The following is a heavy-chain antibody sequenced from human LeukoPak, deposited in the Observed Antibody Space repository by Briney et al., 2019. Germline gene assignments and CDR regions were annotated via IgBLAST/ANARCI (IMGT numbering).Heavy chain of an antibody. D-gene: IGHD3-3*01. CDR2: IYYSGST. CDR1: GVSISSSSYY. Sequence: SETLSLTCTVSGVSISSSSYYWGWLRQPPGKGLEWIGSIYYSGSTYYNPSLKSLVTISVDTSKNQFSLKLSSVTAADTAVYYCASSTNYDFWSGYYGFDYWGQGTLVTVSS. CDR3: ASSTNYDFWSGYYGFDY. V-gene: IGHV4-39*01. J-gene: IGHJ4*02.